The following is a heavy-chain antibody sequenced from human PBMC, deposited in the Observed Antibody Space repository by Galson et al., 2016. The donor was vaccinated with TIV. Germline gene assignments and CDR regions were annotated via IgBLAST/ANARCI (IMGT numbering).Heavy chain of an antibody. CDR1: GYSFTGYF. Sequence: SVKVSCKASGYSFTGYFIHWVRQAPGQGLEWMGWTNANTGGTISAQKFQGRLTMTRDTSISTAYMELTRLTSDDTAVYYCARSYYYGSGSGVDYWGQGTRVTVSS. CDR3: ARSYYYGSGSGVDY. D-gene: IGHD3-10*01. CDR2: TNANTGGT. V-gene: IGHV1-2*02. J-gene: IGHJ4*02.